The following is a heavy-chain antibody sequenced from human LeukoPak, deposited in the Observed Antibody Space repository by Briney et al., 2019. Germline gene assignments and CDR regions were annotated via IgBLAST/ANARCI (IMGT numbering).Heavy chain of an antibody. Sequence: GGSLRLSCVASGFTFSRHWMSWVRQVPGRGLEWVANIKQDGSEKYYLDSVKGRFTISRDNAKNSLYLQMITLRAEDTAVYFCAREVITVTFGGLFFDPWGQGTLVTVSS. CDR2: IKQDGSEK. CDR3: AREVITVTFGGLFFDP. J-gene: IGHJ5*02. D-gene: IGHD3-16*01. CDR1: GFTFSRHW. V-gene: IGHV3-7*05.